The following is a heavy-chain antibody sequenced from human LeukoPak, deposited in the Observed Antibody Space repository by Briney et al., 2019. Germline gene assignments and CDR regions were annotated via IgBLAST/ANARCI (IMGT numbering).Heavy chain of an antibody. V-gene: IGHV1-8*01. J-gene: IGHJ4*02. Sequence: ASVKVSCKASGYSFTNYDINWVRQTTGHGLEWMGWMNPNSGTVGYARKFQGRVTMTRNASISAAYMELSSLTSEDAAVYYCTRGASDYWGENYFDYWGQGSLVTVSS. CDR1: GYSFTNYD. CDR3: TRGASDYWGENYFDY. CDR2: MNPNSGTV. D-gene: IGHD7-27*01.